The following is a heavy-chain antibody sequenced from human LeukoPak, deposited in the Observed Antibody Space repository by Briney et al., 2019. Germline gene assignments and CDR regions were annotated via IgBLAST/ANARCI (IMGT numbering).Heavy chain of an antibody. Sequence: ASVKVSCKASGYTFTGYYMHWVRQAPGQGLEWMGWINPNSGGTNYAQKFQGSVTMTRDTSISTAYMELSRLRSDDTAVYYCARGYYDILTGEGYNWFDPWGQGTLVTVSS. D-gene: IGHD3-9*01. V-gene: IGHV1-2*02. CDR1: GYTFTGYY. J-gene: IGHJ5*02. CDR3: ARGYYDILTGEGYNWFDP. CDR2: INPNSGGT.